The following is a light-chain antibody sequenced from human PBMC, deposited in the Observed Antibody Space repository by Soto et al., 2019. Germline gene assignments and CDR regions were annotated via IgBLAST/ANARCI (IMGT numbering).Light chain of an antibody. CDR1: QSIGGW. Sequence: DIQMTQSPSTLSAYVGDRVTITCRASQSIGGWLAWYQRKPGKAPKLLIYKASTLESGVPSRFSGSGSGTEFTITISSLQSDDLAAYFCQQYSSYWTFGQGTRVEIK. CDR3: QQYSSYWT. CDR2: KAS. J-gene: IGKJ1*01. V-gene: IGKV1-5*03.